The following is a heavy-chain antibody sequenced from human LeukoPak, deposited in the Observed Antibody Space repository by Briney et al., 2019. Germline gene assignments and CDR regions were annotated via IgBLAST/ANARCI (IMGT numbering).Heavy chain of an antibody. CDR2: ISSSGSD. CDR3: ASEYVGGLIPYWFAP. Sequence: PSGTLSLTCTGSGGSVTSGGYYWSWIRQPAGKGLEWIGRISSSGSDNYYPSFESRVTVSLDTSKNQFSLKLYSVTAADTAVYYCASEYVGGLIPYWFAPWGQGTLVTVSS. J-gene: IGHJ5*02. V-gene: IGHV4-61*02. D-gene: IGHD3-16*01. CDR1: GGSVTSGGYY.